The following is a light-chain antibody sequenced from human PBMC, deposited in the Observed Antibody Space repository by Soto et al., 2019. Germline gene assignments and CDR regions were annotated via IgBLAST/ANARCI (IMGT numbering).Light chain of an antibody. CDR3: CSYAGRYTMV. V-gene: IGLV1-44*01. Sequence: QSVLTQPPSASGTPGQRVTISCSGSSSNIGSHTLNWYQHLPGTAPKLLIYSSNQRPSGVPDRFSASKSGTSASLAISGLQSEDEADYYCCSYAGRYTMVFGGGTKVTVL. CDR2: SSN. CDR1: SSNIGSHT. J-gene: IGLJ2*01.